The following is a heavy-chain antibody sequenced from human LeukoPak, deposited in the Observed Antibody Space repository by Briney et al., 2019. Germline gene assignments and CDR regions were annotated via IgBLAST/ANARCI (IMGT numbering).Heavy chain of an antibody. D-gene: IGHD3-22*01. V-gene: IGHV3-66*01. CDR2: IYSGGST. CDR3: ASKDPYDSRAYLLDY. Sequence: PGGSLRLSCAASGFTVSSNYMSWVRQAPGKGLEGVSIIYSGGSTYYADSVKGRFTISRDTSKNTLYLQMNSLRAEDTAVYYCASKDPYDSRAYLLDYWGQGTLVTVSS. J-gene: IGHJ4*02. CDR1: GFTVSSNY.